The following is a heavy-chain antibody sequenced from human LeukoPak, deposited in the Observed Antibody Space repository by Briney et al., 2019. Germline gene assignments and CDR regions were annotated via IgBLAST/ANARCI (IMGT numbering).Heavy chain of an antibody. Sequence: PGGTLRVSCAASGFTFSSHGMNWVRHAPGKGLEWVSGISPSGDILYYADSVKGQFTISRDNSKNTLYLQMNSLRAEDTAVYYCAKEGGEVTMVRGDGKPDYWGQGTLVTVSS. D-gene: IGHD3-10*01. CDR3: AKEGGEVTMVRGDGKPDY. CDR1: GFTFSSHG. CDR2: ISPSGDIL. J-gene: IGHJ4*02. V-gene: IGHV3-23*01.